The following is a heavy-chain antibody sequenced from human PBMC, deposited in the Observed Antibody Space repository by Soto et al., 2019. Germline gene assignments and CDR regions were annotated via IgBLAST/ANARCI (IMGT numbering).Heavy chain of an antibody. CDR2: IIPIFGTA. J-gene: IGHJ6*02. CDR1: GGTFSSYA. CDR3: ASTVTTTIYYYYGMDV. Sequence: QVQLVQSGAEVKKPGSSVKVSCKASGGTFSSYAISWVQQAPGQGLEWMGGIIPIFGTANYAQKFQGRVTITADESTSTAYMELSSLRSEDTAVYYCASTVTTTIYYYYGMDVWGQGTTVTVSS. D-gene: IGHD4-17*01. V-gene: IGHV1-69*01.